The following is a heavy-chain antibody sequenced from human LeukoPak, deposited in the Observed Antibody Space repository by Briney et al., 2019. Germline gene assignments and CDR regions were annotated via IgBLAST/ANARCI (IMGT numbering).Heavy chain of an antibody. Sequence: SETLSLTCAVYGGSFSYYYWSWIRQPPGKGLEWIGEINHSGSTNYNPSLKSRVTISVDTSKNQFSLKLSSVTAADTAVYYCARARAHLKYYYDSSGYYYFDYWGQGTLVTVSS. J-gene: IGHJ4*02. CDR2: INHSGST. V-gene: IGHV4-34*01. CDR1: GGSFSYYY. D-gene: IGHD3-22*01. CDR3: ARARAHLKYYYDSSGYYYFDY.